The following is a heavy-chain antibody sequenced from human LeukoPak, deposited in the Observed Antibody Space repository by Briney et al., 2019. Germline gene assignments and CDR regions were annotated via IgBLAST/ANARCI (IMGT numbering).Heavy chain of an antibody. CDR2: IKQDGSQK. CDR1: GFPFTSYS. J-gene: IGHJ6*02. D-gene: IGHD2-2*01. CDR3: ARDRTCSSTSCYGRYYYYYGMDV. V-gene: IGHV3-7*01. Sequence: GGSVSLSCAASGFPFTSYSMNWVRQAPGKGLEWVANIKQDGSQKYYVDSVKGRFTISRDNAKNSLYLQMNSLRAEDTAVYYCARDRTCSSTSCYGRYYYYYGMDVWGQGTTVTVSS.